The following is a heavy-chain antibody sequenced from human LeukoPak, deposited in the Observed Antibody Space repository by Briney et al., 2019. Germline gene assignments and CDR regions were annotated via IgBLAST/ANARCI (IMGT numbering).Heavy chain of an antibody. CDR3: AKDVSWFGPASRNYFDY. CDR1: GFTFSNYD. V-gene: IGHV3-23*01. CDR2: ISGSGGST. J-gene: IGHJ4*02. D-gene: IGHD3-10*01. Sequence: GGSLRLSCAASGFTFSNYDMSWVRQAPGKGLGWVSAISGSGGSTYYADSVKGRFTISRDNSKNTLYLQMNSLRAEDTAVYYCAKDVSWFGPASRNYFDYWGQGTLVTVSS.